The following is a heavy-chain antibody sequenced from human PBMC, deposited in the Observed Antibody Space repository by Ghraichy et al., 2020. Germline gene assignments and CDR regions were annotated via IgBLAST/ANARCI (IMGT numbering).Heavy chain of an antibody. V-gene: IGHV3-23*01. D-gene: IGHD6-19*01. Sequence: GGSLRLSCAASGFTFSSYAMSWVRQAPGKGLEWVSGISSGGVTTHYADSVKGRFTISRDNSKNTLYLQMNSLRAEDTAVYYCAKDAYSSGWSAFDIWGQGTMVTVSS. J-gene: IGHJ3*02. CDR1: GFTFSSYA. CDR2: ISSGGVTT. CDR3: AKDAYSSGWSAFDI.